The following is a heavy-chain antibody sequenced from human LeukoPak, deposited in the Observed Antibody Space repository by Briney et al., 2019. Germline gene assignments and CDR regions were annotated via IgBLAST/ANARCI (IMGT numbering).Heavy chain of an antibody. CDR2: ISYDGSNK. CDR3: AREKFPEGDADYYYYYGMDV. CDR1: GFTFSGYA. V-gene: IGHV3-30-3*01. J-gene: IGHJ6*02. D-gene: IGHD1-14*01. Sequence: GRSLRLSCAASGFTFSGYAMHWVRQAPGKGLEWVAVISYDGSNKYYADSVKGRFTISRDNSKNTLYLQMNSLRAEDTAVYYCAREKFPEGDADYYYYYGMDVWGQGTTVTVSS.